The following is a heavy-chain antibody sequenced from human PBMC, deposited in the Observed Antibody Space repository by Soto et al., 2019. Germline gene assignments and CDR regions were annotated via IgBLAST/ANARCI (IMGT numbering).Heavy chain of an antibody. CDR2: IYPGDSDT. J-gene: IGHJ6*02. CDR3: ARLSRSTFYYYGMDV. Sequence: ESLKISCKGSGYSFTSYWIGWVRQMPGKGLEWMGIIYPGDSDTRYSPSFQGQVTISADKSISTAYLQWSSLKASDTAMYYCARLSRSTFYYYGMDVWGQGTTVTVSS. D-gene: IGHD2-2*01. CDR1: GYSFTSYW. V-gene: IGHV5-51*01.